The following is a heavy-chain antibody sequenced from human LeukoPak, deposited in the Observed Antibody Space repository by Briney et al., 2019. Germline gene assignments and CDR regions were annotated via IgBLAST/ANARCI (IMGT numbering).Heavy chain of an antibody. CDR3: ARGRKVPAAKGVYYYYYYMDV. V-gene: IGHV1-8*03. CDR1: GGTFSSYA. Sequence: ASVKVSCKASGGTFSSYAISWVRQAPGQGLEWMGWMNPNSGNTGYAQKFQGRVTITRNTSISTAYMELSSLRSEDTAVYYCARGRKVPAAKGVYYYYYYMDVWGKGTTVTVSS. D-gene: IGHD2-2*01. J-gene: IGHJ6*03. CDR2: MNPNSGNT.